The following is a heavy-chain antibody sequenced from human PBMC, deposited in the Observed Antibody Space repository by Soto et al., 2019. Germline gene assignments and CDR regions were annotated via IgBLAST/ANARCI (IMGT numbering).Heavy chain of an antibody. V-gene: IGHV1-69*06. CDR2: IIPIFGTA. J-gene: IGHJ5*02. Sequence: SVKVSCKASGGTFSSYAISWVRQAPGQGLEWMGGIIPIFGTANYAQKFQGRVTITADKSTSKNQFSLKLSSVTAADTAVYYCARVLFGEIHWFDPWGQGTLVTVS. CDR3: ARVLFGEIHWFDP. D-gene: IGHD3-10*02. CDR1: GGTFSSYA.